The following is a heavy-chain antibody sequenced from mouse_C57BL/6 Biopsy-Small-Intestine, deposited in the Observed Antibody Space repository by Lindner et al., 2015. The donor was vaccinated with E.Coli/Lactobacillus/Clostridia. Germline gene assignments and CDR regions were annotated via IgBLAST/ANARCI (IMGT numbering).Heavy chain of an antibody. CDR3: ARVGLYYNSGILGEYYFDS. Sequence: SVKVSCKASGYTFGGHYLHWVRQAPGQGLEWMGWINPNNGNTYYVEKLRGRVAMTVDASIGTVYMELTGLRRDDTAVYYCARVGLYYNSGILGEYYFDSWGQGTLVTVSS. D-gene: IGHD2-1*01. CDR2: INPNNGNT. CDR1: GYTFGGHY. V-gene: IGHV1-84*02. J-gene: IGHJ2*01.